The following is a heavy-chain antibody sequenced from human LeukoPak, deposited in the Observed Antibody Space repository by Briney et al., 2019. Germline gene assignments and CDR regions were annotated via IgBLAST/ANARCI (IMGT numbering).Heavy chain of an antibody. CDR2: INHSGST. J-gene: IGHJ4*02. CDR1: GGSFSGYY. Sequence: PSETLSLTCAVYGGSFSGYYWSWIRQPPGNGLEWIGEINHSGSTNYNPSLKSRVTISVDTSKNQFSLKLSSVTAADTAVYYCARGPRVRPFDYWGQGTLVTVSS. CDR3: ARGPRVRPFDY. V-gene: IGHV4-34*01. D-gene: IGHD3-3*01.